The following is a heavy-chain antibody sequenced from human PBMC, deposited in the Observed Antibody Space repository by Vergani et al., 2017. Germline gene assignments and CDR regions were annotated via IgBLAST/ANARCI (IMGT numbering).Heavy chain of an antibody. D-gene: IGHD2-2*01. CDR2: ISYDGSNK. Sequence: QVQLVESGGGVVQPGRSLRLSCAASGFTFSSYGMHWVRQAPGKGLEWVAVISYDGSNKYSADSVKGRFTISRDNSKNTLYLQMNSVRAEDTAVNYCVEGVYCSSTSCYERGDYWGQGTLVTVSS. J-gene: IGHJ4*02. CDR3: VEGVYCSSTSCYERGDY. CDR1: GFTFSSYG. V-gene: IGHV3-30*03.